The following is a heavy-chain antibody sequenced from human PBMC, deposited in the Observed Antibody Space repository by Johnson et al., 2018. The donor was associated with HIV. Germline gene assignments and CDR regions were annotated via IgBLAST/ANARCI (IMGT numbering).Heavy chain of an antibody. CDR1: GFTFSSYA. CDR3: ATVRASV. V-gene: IGHV3-30*04. CDR2: ISYDGSNK. Sequence: QMQLVESGGGVVQPGRSLRLSCAASGFTFSSYAMHWVRQAPGKGLEWVAVISYDGSNKYYADSVKGRFTISRDNSKNSLYLQMNSLRAEDTAVYYCATVRASVWGQGTMVTVSS. J-gene: IGHJ3*01.